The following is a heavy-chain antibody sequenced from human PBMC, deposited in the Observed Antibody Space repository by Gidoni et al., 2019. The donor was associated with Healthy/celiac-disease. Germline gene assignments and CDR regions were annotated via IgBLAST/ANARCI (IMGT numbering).Heavy chain of an antibody. CDR1: GFTFSSYS. Sequence: EVQLVESGGGLVKPGGSLRLSCAASGFTFSSYSMNWVRQAPGKGLEWVSSISSSGSTIYYADSVKGRFTISRDNAKNSLYLQMNSLRAEDTAVYYCARVWGWLVQVFDYWGQGTLVTVSS. D-gene: IGHD6-19*01. CDR3: ARVWGWLVQVFDY. J-gene: IGHJ4*02. V-gene: IGHV3-21*01. CDR2: ISSSGSTI.